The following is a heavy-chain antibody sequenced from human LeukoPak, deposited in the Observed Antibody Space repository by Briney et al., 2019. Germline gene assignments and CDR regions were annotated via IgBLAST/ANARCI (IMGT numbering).Heavy chain of an antibody. CDR3: AREGPRGNSQFDY. J-gene: IGHJ4*02. V-gene: IGHV3-33*01. Sequence: GRSLRLSCAASGFTFSSYGMHWVRQALGKGLEWVALIWYDGSNKYYADSVKGRLTISRDNSKNTLYLQMNSLRAEDTAVYYCAREGPRGNSQFDYWGQGTLVTVSS. D-gene: IGHD2/OR15-2a*01. CDR2: IWYDGSNK. CDR1: GFTFSSYG.